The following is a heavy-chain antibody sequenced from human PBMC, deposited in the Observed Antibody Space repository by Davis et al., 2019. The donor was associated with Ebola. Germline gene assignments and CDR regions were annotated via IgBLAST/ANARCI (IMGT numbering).Heavy chain of an antibody. CDR3: ARGIGFLSGDFRP. CDR2: INHSGST. J-gene: IGHJ5*02. D-gene: IGHD2/OR15-2a*01. Sequence: ESLKISCAASGFTFSDYYMSWIRQPPGKGLEWIGEINHSGSTNYNPSLKSRVTISVDTSKNQFSLKLSSVTAADTAVYYCARGIGFLSGDFRPWGQGTLVTVSS. V-gene: IGHV4-34*01. CDR1: GFTFSDYY.